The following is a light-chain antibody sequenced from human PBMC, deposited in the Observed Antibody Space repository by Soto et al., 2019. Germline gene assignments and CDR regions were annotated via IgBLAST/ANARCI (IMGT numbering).Light chain of an antibody. Sequence: QSVLTQPPSVSGAPGQRVTISCTGSSSNIGAGYDVHWYQQLPGTAPKLLIYGNSNRPSGVPDRFSGSKSGTSASLAITGLQAEYEADYYCQSYDSSPLYVFGTGTKVTVL. CDR3: QSYDSSPLYV. CDR2: GNS. J-gene: IGLJ1*01. CDR1: SSNIGAGYD. V-gene: IGLV1-40*01.